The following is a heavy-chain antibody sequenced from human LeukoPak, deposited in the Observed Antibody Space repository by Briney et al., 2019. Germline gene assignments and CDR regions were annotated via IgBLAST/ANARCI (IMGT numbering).Heavy chain of an antibody. J-gene: IGHJ4*02. CDR2: IYYSGST. D-gene: IGHD3-22*01. CDR3: ARDANYYDGSGYYNFDR. Sequence: SETLSLTCTVSGGSISSSSYYWGWIRQPPGKGLEWIGSIYYSGSTYYNPFLKSRVTISVDTSKNQFSLKLSSVTAADTAVYYCARDANYYDGSGYYNFDRWGQGTLVTVSS. V-gene: IGHV4-39*02. CDR1: GGSISSSSYY.